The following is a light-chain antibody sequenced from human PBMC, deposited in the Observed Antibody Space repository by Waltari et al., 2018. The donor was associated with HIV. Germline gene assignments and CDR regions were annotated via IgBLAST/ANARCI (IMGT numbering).Light chain of an antibody. Sequence: DIQMPQSPSSLSASLGDSIIITCRASQTISTYVNWYQHKPGRAPNLLIYAASSLHSGVPSRFSGSGSGTDFTLTINSLQAEDFATYYCQQSYSGLTFGPGTKVD. CDR1: QTISTY. CDR3: QQSYSGLT. V-gene: IGKV1-39*01. CDR2: AAS. J-gene: IGKJ3*01.